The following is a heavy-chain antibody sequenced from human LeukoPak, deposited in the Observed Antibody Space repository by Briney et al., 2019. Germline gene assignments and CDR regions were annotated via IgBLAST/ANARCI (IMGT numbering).Heavy chain of an antibody. Sequence: PGGSLRLSCAASGFTFSSYGMHWVRQAPGKGLEWVAVIWCDGSNKYYADSVKGRFTISRDNSKNTLYLQMNSLRAEDTAVYYCAKTIHYYYYMDVWGKGTTVTVSS. CDR1: GFTFSSYG. D-gene: IGHD4/OR15-4a*01. J-gene: IGHJ6*03. V-gene: IGHV3-33*06. CDR2: IWCDGSNK. CDR3: AKTIHYYYYMDV.